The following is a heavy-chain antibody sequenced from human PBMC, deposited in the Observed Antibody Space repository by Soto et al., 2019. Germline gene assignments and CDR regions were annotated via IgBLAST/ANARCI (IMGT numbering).Heavy chain of an antibody. Sequence: GGALRLSCAASGFTVSSDRMSSVRRTPGKGLGGVSNISYGDDNTYHADSVKGRLTISRDNFKNTLHLQVTSLRAEDTSVYYCAKGVRDDTAFSAFDYWGPGTLVTVSS. CDR3: AKGVRDDTAFSAFDY. J-gene: IGHJ4*02. D-gene: IGHD5-18*01. CDR2: ISYGDDNT. CDR1: GFTVSSDR. V-gene: IGHV3-23*01.